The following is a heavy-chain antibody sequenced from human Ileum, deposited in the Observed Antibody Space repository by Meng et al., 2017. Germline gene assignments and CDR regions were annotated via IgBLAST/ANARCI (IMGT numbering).Heavy chain of an antibody. V-gene: IGHV4-59*01. D-gene: IGHD6-13*01. CDR2: IFDNGSP. J-gene: IGHJ4*02. Sequence: QVQLQESGPGLVKPSETLSLTCTVSGVSITTYYWNWVRQTPGKGLEWIGNIFDNGSPKYNPSLKSRVTMSLDTSKNQFYLNLASVTAADTAVYYCASLGPRTAAGRVYYFDYWGQGTLVTVSS. CDR1: GVSITTYY. CDR3: ASLGPRTAAGRVYYFDY.